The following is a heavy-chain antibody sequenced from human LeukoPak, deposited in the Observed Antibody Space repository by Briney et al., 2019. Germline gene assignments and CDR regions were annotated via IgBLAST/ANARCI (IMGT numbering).Heavy chain of an antibody. Sequence: GGSLRLSCAASGFTFSSYAMSWVRQAPGKGLEWVSAISGSGGSTYYADSVKGRFTISRDNSKNTLYLQMNSLRAEDTAVYYCAKAPSYDSRTYYYYGMDVWGQGTTVTVSS. CDR3: AKAPSYDSRTYYYYGMDV. D-gene: IGHD3-22*01. J-gene: IGHJ6*02. CDR1: GFTFSSYA. V-gene: IGHV3-23*01. CDR2: ISGSGGST.